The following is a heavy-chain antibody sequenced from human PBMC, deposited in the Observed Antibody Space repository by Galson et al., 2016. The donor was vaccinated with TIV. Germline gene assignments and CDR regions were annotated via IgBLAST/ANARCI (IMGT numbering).Heavy chain of an antibody. Sequence: CAISGDSVSSDSAAWNWVRQSPSRGLEWLGRTYYRSRWYYDYKVSVKSRITINPDTSKNQFSLQLNSVTPEDTAVYYCTRAAGKNGASCYATCGTFDIWCQGTMVTVSS. CDR1: GDSVSSDSAA. V-gene: IGHV6-1*01. D-gene: IGHD2-2*01. J-gene: IGHJ3*02. CDR2: TYYRSRWYY. CDR3: TRAAGKNGASCYATCGTFDI.